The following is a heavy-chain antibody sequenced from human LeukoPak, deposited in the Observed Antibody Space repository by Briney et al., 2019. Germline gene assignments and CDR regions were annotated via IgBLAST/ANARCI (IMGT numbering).Heavy chain of an antibody. Sequence: SETLSLTCTVSGGSISSSSYYWGWIRQPPGKGLEWIGSIYYSGSTYYNPSLESRVTISVDTSKNQFSLKLSSVTAADTAVYYCARSAPPRSAHDYWGQGTLVTVSS. J-gene: IGHJ4*02. CDR2: IYYSGST. V-gene: IGHV4-39*01. CDR3: ARSAPPRSAHDY. CDR1: GGSISSSSYY.